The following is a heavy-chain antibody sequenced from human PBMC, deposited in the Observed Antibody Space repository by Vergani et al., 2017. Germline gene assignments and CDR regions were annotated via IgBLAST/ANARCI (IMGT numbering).Heavy chain of an antibody. CDR1: GYSFTSYW. CDR2: IYPGDSDT. CDR3: ARSIVIVPAAIGFGLGFDP. V-gene: IGHV5-51*01. Sequence: EVQLVQSGAEVKKPGESLKISCKGSGYSFTSYWIGWVRQMPGKGLECMGIIYPGDSDTRYSPSFQGQVTISADKSISTAYLQWSSLKASDTAMYYCARSIVIVPAAIGFGLGFDPWGQGTLVTVSS. D-gene: IGHD2-2*01. J-gene: IGHJ5*02.